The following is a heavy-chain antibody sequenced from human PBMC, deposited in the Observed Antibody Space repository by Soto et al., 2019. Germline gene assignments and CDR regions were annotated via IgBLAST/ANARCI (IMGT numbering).Heavy chain of an antibody. V-gene: IGHV4-59*02. CDR3: ARARATIAAAAIFDC. CDR2: IYYSGST. D-gene: IGHD6-13*01. Sequence: PSETLSLTCTVSGGSVTSYSCSWIRQPPGKGLQWIGYIYYSGSTNYNPSLKSRVTISVDKSKNQFSLKLTSVTAADTAVYYCARARATIAAAAIFDCWGQGTLVTVSS. J-gene: IGHJ4*02. CDR1: GGSVTSYS.